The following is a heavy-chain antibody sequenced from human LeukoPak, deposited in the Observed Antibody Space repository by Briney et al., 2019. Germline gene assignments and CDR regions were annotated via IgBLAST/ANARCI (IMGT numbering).Heavy chain of an antibody. D-gene: IGHD3-10*01. V-gene: IGHV3-21*01. CDR2: ISSSSSYI. J-gene: IGHJ3*02. CDR1: GFTFSSYS. CDR3: ANLWFGDAFDI. Sequence: PGGSLRLSCAASGFTFSSYSMNWVRQAPGKGLEWVSSISSSSSYIYYADSVKGRFTISRDNSKNTLYLQMNSLRAEDTAVYYCANLWFGDAFDIWGQGTMVTVSS.